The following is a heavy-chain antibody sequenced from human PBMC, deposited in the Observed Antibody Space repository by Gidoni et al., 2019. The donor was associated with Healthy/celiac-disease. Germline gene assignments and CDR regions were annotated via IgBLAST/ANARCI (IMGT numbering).Heavy chain of an antibody. D-gene: IGHD3-10*01. CDR3: ARKIGRGLYYYYGMDV. V-gene: IGHV4-34*01. Sequence: QVQLQQWGAGLLKPSETLSLTCAVYGGSFSGYYWSWIRQPPGKGLEWIGEINHSGSTNYNPALKSRVTIAVDTSKNQFSRKLSSVTAADTAVYYCARKIGRGLYYYYGMDVWGQGTTVTVSS. CDR2: INHSGST. J-gene: IGHJ6*02. CDR1: GGSFSGYY.